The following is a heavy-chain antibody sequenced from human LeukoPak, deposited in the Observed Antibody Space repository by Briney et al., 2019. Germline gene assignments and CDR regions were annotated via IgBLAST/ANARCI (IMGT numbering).Heavy chain of an antibody. CDR2: IIGSGVDK. CDR1: GFSFSTYA. Sequence: GGSLRLSCTASGFSFSTYAMNWVRQAPGKGLEWVANIIGSGVDKYHAVSVKGRFTISRDNSKNTLYLQMTSLRAEDTAVYYCAKAPASACRGAICYPFDSWGQGTLVTVSS. CDR3: AKAPASACRGAICYPFDS. V-gene: IGHV3-23*01. J-gene: IGHJ4*02. D-gene: IGHD2-15*01.